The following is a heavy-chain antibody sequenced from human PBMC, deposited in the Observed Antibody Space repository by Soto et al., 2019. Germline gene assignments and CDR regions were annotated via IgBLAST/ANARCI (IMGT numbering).Heavy chain of an antibody. D-gene: IGHD6-13*01. Sequence: PGGSLRLSCAASGFTFSSSEINLVLHAAGKGLDWVSYLSSSGSTLYDGDSVKGRFTISRNNTKNSLYLQMNSLRAQGKAVYYCVSARFDRQQRVQYSYGMDVWGQGTTVTVSS. V-gene: IGHV3-48*03. CDR3: VSARFDRQQRVQYSYGMDV. CDR2: LSSSGSTL. J-gene: IGHJ6*02. CDR1: GFTFSSSE.